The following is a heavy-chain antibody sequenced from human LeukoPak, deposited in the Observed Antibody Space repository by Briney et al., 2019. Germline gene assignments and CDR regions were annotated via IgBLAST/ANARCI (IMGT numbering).Heavy chain of an antibody. CDR3: ARLGGYSYSNNWFDP. V-gene: IGHV5-51*01. CDR2: IYPGDSET. J-gene: IGHJ5*02. Sequence: GESLKISCQGSGYSFTSYWIGWVRQMPGKGLEWMGIIYPGDSETRYSPSFQGQVTISADKSISTAYLQWSSLEASDTAMYYCARLGGYSYSNNWFDPWGQGTLVTVSS. D-gene: IGHD5-18*01. CDR1: GYSFTSYW.